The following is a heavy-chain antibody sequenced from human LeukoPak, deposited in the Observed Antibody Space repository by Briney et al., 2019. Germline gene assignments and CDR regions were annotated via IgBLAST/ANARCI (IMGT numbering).Heavy chain of an antibody. J-gene: IGHJ4*02. CDR1: GYTFTSYA. CDR3: TVGGLYYFDY. D-gene: IGHD1-26*01. V-gene: IGHV1-18*01. Sequence: ASVKVSCKASGYTFTSYAMNWVRQAPGQGLEWMGWISAYNGNTNYAQKLQGRVTMTTDTSTSTAYMELRSLRSDDTAVYYCTVGGLYYFDYWGQGTLVTVSS. CDR2: ISAYNGNT.